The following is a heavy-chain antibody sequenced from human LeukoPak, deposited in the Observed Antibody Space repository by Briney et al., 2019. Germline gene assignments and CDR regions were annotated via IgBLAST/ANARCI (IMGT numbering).Heavy chain of an antibody. D-gene: IGHD4-17*01. Sequence: SETLSLTCAVYGGSFSGYYWSWIRQPPGKGLEWIGEINHSGSTNYNSSLKSRVTMSVDTSKNQFSLILSSVTAAETAFYYCARHAAGTTYDYWGQGILVTVSS. CDR3: ARHAAGTTYDY. CDR2: INHSGST. V-gene: IGHV4-34*01. CDR1: GGSFSGYY. J-gene: IGHJ4*02.